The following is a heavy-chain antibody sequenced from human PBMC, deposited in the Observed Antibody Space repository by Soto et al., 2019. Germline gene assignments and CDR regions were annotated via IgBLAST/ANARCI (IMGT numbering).Heavy chain of an antibody. CDR2: IYYSGST. V-gene: IGHV4-59*01. CDR3: ARAYSGSYFDY. J-gene: IGHJ4*02. Sequence: QVQLQESGPGLVKPSETLSLTCTVPGGSISSYYWSWIRQPPGKGLEWIGYIYYSGSTNYNPSLKSRVTISVDTSKNQFSLKLSSVTAADTAVYYCARAYSGSYFDYWGQGTLVTVSS. CDR1: GGSISSYY. D-gene: IGHD1-26*01.